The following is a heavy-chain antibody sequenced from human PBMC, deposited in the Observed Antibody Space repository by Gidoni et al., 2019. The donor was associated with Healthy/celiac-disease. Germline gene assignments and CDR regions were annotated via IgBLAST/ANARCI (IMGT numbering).Heavy chain of an antibody. Sequence: EVQLVESGGGLVQPGGSLRLSCAASGFTFSSYAMSLLRQAPGKGLEWVSAISGSGGSTYYADSVKGRFTISRDNSKNTLYLQMNSLRAEDTAVYYCAKEGAAAGPDYYYYMDVWGKGTTVTVSS. D-gene: IGHD6-13*01. CDR3: AKEGAAAGPDYYYYMDV. V-gene: IGHV3-23*04. CDR2: ISGSGGST. CDR1: GFTFSSYA. J-gene: IGHJ6*03.